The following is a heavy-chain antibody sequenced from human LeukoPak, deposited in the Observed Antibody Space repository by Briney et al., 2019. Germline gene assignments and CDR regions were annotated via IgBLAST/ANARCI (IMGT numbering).Heavy chain of an antibody. Sequence: GRSLRLSCAASGFSFPDYAMHWVRQAPGKGLEWVSGISWNGGAKGYADSVKGRFTISRDNSKNSLYLQMNSLRAEDTAVYYCARVQAAEDYWGQGTLVTVSS. D-gene: IGHD6-13*01. CDR1: GFSFPDYA. J-gene: IGHJ4*02. V-gene: IGHV3-9*01. CDR3: ARVQAAEDY. CDR2: ISWNGGAK.